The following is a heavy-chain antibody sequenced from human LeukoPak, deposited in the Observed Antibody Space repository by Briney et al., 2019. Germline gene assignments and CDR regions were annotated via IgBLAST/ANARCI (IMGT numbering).Heavy chain of an antibody. CDR1: GYTFTGYY. CDR2: INPNSGGT. CDR3: ATFIYGDYGVENWFDP. D-gene: IGHD4-17*01. J-gene: IGHJ5*02. V-gene: IGHV1-2*02. Sequence: ASVKVSCKASGYTFTGYYMHWVRQAPGQGLEWMGWINPNSGGTNYAQKFQGRVTMTRDTSISTAYMELSRLRSDDTAVYYCATFIYGDYGVENWFDPWGQGTLVTVSS.